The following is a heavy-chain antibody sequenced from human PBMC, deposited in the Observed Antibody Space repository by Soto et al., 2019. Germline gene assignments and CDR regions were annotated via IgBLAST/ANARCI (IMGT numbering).Heavy chain of an antibody. Sequence: GGSLRLSCAASGVTFSNAWMNWVRQAPGKGLEWVGRIKSKADGGTTDYAAPAKGRFTISRDDSKNTLYLHMNSLKTEDTAAYYCTTDEVVVARWGQGTLVNVSS. CDR1: GVTFSNAW. D-gene: IGHD2-15*01. CDR3: TTDEVVVAR. V-gene: IGHV3-15*07. CDR2: IKSKADGGTT. J-gene: IGHJ4*02.